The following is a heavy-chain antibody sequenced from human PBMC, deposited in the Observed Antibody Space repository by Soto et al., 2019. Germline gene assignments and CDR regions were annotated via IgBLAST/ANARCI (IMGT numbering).Heavy chain of an antibody. CDR1: ASSISSYY. CDR2: IDATKST. Sequence: SATRSLTCPFSASSISSYYWTWIRPPAGKGLEWIGRIDATKSTNYNPSLKSRATMSVDASKNQFSLKLNSVTAADTAVYYCARESIVVVPTDLTYYYNGLDVWGQGTTVIVSS. D-gene: IGHD2-15*01. V-gene: IGHV4-4*07. J-gene: IGHJ6*02. CDR3: ARESIVVVPTDLTYYYNGLDV.